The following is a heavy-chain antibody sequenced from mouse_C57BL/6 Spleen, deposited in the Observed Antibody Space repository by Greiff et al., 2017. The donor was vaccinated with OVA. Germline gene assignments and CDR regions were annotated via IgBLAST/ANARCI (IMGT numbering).Heavy chain of an antibody. D-gene: IGHD2-3*01. CDR2: ISDGGSYT. CDR1: GFTFSSYA. CDR3: ARDRDDGYQSLYWYFDV. Sequence: EVMLVESGGGLVKPGGSLKLSCAASGFTFSSYAMSWVRQTPEKRLEWVATISDGGSYTYYPDNVQGRFTISRDNAKNNLYLQMSHLKSEDTAMYYCARDRDDGYQSLYWYFDVWGTGTTVTVSS. J-gene: IGHJ1*03. V-gene: IGHV5-4*01.